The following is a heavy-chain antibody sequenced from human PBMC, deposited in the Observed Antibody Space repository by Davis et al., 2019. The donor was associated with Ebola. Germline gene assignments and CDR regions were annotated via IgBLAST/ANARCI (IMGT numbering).Heavy chain of an antibody. V-gene: IGHV3-72*01. D-gene: IGHD1-26*01. J-gene: IGHJ4*02. CDR1: GFTFSDYY. CDR3: ARATSGTYLLNY. CDR2: IRNKASSYST. Sequence: GESLKISCATSGFTFSDYYMDWVRQAPGMGLEWVGRIRNKASSYSTEYAASVKDRFIISRDDSKDSLYLQMNSLKTEDTAVYYCARATSGTYLLNYWGQGTLVTVSS.